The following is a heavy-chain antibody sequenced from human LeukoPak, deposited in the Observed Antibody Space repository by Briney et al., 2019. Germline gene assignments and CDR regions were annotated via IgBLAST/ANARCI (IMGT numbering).Heavy chain of an antibody. V-gene: IGHV4-61*02. CDR1: GDSISSGDYY. Sequence: PSETLSLTCTVSGDSISSGDYYWSWIRQPAGRGLEGIGRISSSGSTNYNPSLKNRFTRLVDKSKNQSPLKLSSVTAADTAVYYCARLSLKVLEWSPTKGKETYYFDSWGQGTLVTVSS. D-gene: IGHD3-3*01. J-gene: IGHJ4*02. CDR3: ARLSLKVLEWSPTKGKETYYFDS. CDR2: ISSSGST.